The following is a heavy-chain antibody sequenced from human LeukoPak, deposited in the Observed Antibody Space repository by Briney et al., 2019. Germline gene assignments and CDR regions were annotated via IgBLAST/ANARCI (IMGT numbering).Heavy chain of an antibody. Sequence: PGESLKISCKGSGYSFSTYWIGWVRQMPGKGLEWMGIIYPGDSDTRYSPSFQGQVTISADKSISTAYLQWSSLRASDTAMYYCARTNSLYYYDSSGPYDNFDNWGQGTLVTVS. V-gene: IGHV5-51*01. CDR1: GYSFSTYW. J-gene: IGHJ4*02. CDR2: IYPGDSDT. CDR3: ARTNSLYYYDSSGPYDNFDN. D-gene: IGHD3-22*01.